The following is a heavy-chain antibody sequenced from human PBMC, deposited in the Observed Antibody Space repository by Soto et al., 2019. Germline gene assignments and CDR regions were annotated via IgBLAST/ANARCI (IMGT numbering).Heavy chain of an antibody. CDR3: VMSPGWYKIDS. V-gene: IGHV4-4*02. J-gene: IGHJ4*02. D-gene: IGHD6-19*01. CDR2: MFHSGST. CDR1: GDSVINNWY. Sequence: SETLPLPCAVSGDSVINNWYWGWVRQSPGEGLEWIADMFHSGSTNYSPSLESRVTLSVDKSKNQFSLKMNSVTAADTAVYFCVMSPGWYKIDSLGQGILVAVSS.